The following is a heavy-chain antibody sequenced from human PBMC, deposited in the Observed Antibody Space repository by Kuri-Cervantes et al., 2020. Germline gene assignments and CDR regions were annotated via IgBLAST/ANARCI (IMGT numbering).Heavy chain of an antibody. CDR3: ARVTWGDDSSGSPSDY. Sequence: LSLTCAASGFTVSSNYMSWVRQAPGKGLEWVSVIYSGGSTYYAESVKGRFTISRDNSKNTLYLQRNSLRAEDTAVYYCARVTWGDDSSGSPSDYWGQGTLVTVSS. CDR2: IYSGGST. J-gene: IGHJ4*02. V-gene: IGHV3-53*05. D-gene: IGHD3-22*01. CDR1: GFTVSSNY.